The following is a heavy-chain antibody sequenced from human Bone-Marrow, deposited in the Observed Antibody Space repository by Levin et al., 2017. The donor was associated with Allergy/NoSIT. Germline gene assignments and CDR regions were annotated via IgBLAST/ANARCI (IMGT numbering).Heavy chain of an antibody. CDR2: IIPVSGIT. V-gene: IGHV1-69*04. Sequence: SVKVSCKASGGTFSRYGISWVRQAPGQGLEWMGRIIPVSGITSHAQKFQGRVTITADKSTSTAYMELINLRSEDTALYYCARFNPIGVAMWPNVLGGWGLGTLVTISS. J-gene: IGHJ4*02. D-gene: IGHD5-18*01. CDR3: ARFNPIGVAMWPNVLGG. CDR1: GGTFSRYG.